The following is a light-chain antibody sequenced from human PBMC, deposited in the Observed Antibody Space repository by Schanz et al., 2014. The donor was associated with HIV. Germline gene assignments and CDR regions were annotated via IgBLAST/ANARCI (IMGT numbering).Light chain of an antibody. J-gene: IGKJ2*01. CDR2: AAS. V-gene: IGKV1-39*01. CDR1: QGISSY. Sequence: IQLTQSPSSLSAFVGDRVTITCRASQGISSYLAWYQQKPGKAPNLLIYAASSLHSGVPSRFSGSGSGTDFTLTISSLQPEDYATYYCQQSYSTLYTFGQGTKLEIK. CDR3: QQSYSTLYT.